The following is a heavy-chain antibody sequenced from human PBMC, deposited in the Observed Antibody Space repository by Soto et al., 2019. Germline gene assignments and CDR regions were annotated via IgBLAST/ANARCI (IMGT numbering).Heavy chain of an antibody. Sequence: GASVKVSCKASGYTFTSYYMHWVRQAPGQGLEWMGIINPSGGSTSYAQKFQGRVTMTRDTSTSTVYMELSSLRSEDTAVYYCARGSPGGVRGVRGRAFAIWGQGTMVTGSS. V-gene: IGHV1-46*01. CDR2: INPSGGST. CDR1: GYTFTSYY. J-gene: IGHJ3*02. CDR3: ARGSPGGVRGVRGRAFAI. D-gene: IGHD3-10*01.